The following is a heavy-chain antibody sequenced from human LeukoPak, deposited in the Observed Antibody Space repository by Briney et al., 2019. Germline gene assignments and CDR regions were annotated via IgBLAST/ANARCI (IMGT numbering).Heavy chain of an antibody. CDR1: GFTFSSYW. Sequence: TGGSLRLSCAASGFTFSSYWMNWVRQAPGKGLEWVANIKQDGSEKYYVDSVKGRFTISRDNAKNSLYLQMNSLRAEDTAVYYCARGPAPGYFDYWGQGALVTVSS. D-gene: IGHD3-10*01. J-gene: IGHJ4*02. CDR3: ARGPAPGYFDY. V-gene: IGHV3-7*01. CDR2: IKQDGSEK.